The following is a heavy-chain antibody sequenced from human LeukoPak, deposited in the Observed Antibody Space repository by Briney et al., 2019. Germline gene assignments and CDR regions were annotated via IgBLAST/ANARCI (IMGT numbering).Heavy chain of an antibody. CDR2: IDWDDDK. V-gene: IGHV2-70*01. Sequence: SGPTLVSPTQTLTLTCTFSGFSLSTSGMCVSWIRQPPGKALEWLALIDWDDDKYYSTSLKTRLTISKDTSKNQVVLTMTNMDPVDTATHYCARMKAYSSSWPFDYWGQGTLVTVSS. D-gene: IGHD6-13*01. CDR3: ARMKAYSSSWPFDY. CDR1: GFSLSTSGMC. J-gene: IGHJ4*02.